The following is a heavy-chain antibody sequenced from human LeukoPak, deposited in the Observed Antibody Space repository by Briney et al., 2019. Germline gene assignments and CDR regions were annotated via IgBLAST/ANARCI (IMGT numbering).Heavy chain of an antibody. D-gene: IGHD3-22*01. J-gene: IGHJ4*02. CDR1: GGSISSGGYS. Sequence: ESSETLSLTCAVSGGSISSGGYSWSWIRQPPGKGLEWIGYIYHSGSTYYNPSLKSRVTISVDRSKNQFSLKLSSVTAADTAVYYCAAEFNARHYYYDSSGTTAVDWGQGTLVTVSS. CDR3: AAEFNARHYYYDSSGTTAVD. CDR2: IYHSGST. V-gene: IGHV4-30-2*01.